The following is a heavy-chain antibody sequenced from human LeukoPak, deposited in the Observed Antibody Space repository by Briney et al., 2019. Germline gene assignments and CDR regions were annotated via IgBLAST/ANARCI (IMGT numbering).Heavy chain of an antibody. Sequence: PSEALSLTCTVSGGSISSYYWSWIRQPPGKGLEWIGYIYDSGSTNYNPSLKSRVTISVDTSKNQFSLKLSSVTAADTAVYYCACLTTADAFDIWGQGTMVTVSS. V-gene: IGHV4-59*01. J-gene: IGHJ3*02. CDR3: ACLTTADAFDI. CDR1: GGSISSYY. D-gene: IGHD3-22*01. CDR2: IYDSGST.